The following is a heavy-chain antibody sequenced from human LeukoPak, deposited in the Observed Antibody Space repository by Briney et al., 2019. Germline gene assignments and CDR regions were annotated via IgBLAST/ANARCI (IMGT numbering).Heavy chain of an antibody. CDR3: ARDRAGGRSSWVEFDL. CDR1: GGTFSSYA. J-gene: IGHJ5*02. CDR2: IIPIFGTA. V-gene: IGHV1-69*05. D-gene: IGHD3-16*01. Sequence: GSSVKVSCKASGGTFSSYAISWVRQAPGQGLEWMGGIIPIFGTANYAQKFQGRVTITTDESTSTAYMELNSLRPEDSAVYYCARDRAGGRSSWVEFDLWGQGTLVTVSS.